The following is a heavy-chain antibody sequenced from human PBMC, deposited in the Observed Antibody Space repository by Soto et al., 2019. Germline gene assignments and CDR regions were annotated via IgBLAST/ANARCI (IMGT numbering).Heavy chain of an antibody. CDR1: GGSISSGGYY. D-gene: IGHD3-9*01. J-gene: IGHJ6*02. CDR2: IYYSGST. Sequence: PSETLSLTCTVSGGSISSGGYYWSWIRQHPGKGLEWIGYIYYSGSTYYNPSLKSRVTISVDTSKNQFSLKLSSVTAADTAVYYCARAPPDDILTGPHYGMDVWGQGTTVTVSS. V-gene: IGHV4-31*03. CDR3: ARAPPDDILTGPHYGMDV.